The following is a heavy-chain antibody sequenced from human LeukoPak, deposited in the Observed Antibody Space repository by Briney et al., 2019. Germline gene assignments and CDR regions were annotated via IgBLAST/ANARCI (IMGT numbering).Heavy chain of an antibody. CDR1: GGSVSSGTYF. CDR3: ARETPERYGGSYFDY. CDR2: EN. Sequence: SETLSLTCTVSGGSVSSGTYFWSWIRQPPGEGLEWIGWENNYNVSLKSRVTISVDRSKNQFSLKLISVTAADTAVYYCARETPERYGGSYFDYWGQGTLVTVSS. V-gene: IGHV4-61*01. D-gene: IGHD3-9*01. J-gene: IGHJ4*02.